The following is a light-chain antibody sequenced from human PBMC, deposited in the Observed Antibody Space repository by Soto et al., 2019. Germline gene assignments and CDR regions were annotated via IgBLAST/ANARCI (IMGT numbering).Light chain of an antibody. J-gene: IGKJ1*01. CDR3: QQFAISTT. CDR2: DAS. Sequence: IQMTQSPSTLSASVGDRVTITCRASHNIERWMAWYQQKPGKAPSLLIFDASTLHSGVPSRFRVSGSGTDFTLTISSLQPDDFATYYCQQFAISTTVGQGTKVDIK. V-gene: IGKV1-5*01. CDR1: HNIERW.